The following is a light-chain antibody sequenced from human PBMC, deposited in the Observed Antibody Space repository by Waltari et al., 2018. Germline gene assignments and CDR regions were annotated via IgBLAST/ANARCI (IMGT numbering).Light chain of an antibody. V-gene: IGLV7-46*01. CDR3: SLSFGGPLF. CDR2: DTY. J-gene: IGLJ1*01. CDR1: TGAVTSGHS. Sequence: QAVVTQEPSLNVSPGGTVTLTCGSSTGAVTSGHSPYWFQQRPGQAPITLIYDTYDKHPSTPARFSRSLLGGKAALTLSGAQPEDEADYFCSLSFGGPLFFGTGTQLSVL.